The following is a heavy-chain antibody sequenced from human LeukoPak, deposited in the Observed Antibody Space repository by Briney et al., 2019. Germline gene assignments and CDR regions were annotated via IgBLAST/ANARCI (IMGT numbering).Heavy chain of an antibody. D-gene: IGHD1-26*01. Sequence: VASVKVSCKASGYTFTGYYMHWVRQAPGQGLEWMGWINPNSGGTNYAQKFQGRVTMTRDTSISTAYMELSRLRSADTAVYYCARDVIVGATRSAFDIWGQGTMVTVPS. J-gene: IGHJ3*02. CDR1: GYTFTGYY. V-gene: IGHV1-2*02. CDR2: INPNSGGT. CDR3: ARDVIVGATRSAFDI.